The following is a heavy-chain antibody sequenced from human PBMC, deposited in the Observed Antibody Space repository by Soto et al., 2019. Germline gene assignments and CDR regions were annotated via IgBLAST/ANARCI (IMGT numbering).Heavy chain of an antibody. CDR3: ARDLLEGYGHARQPDY. D-gene: IGHD5-18*01. J-gene: IGHJ4*02. CDR1: GFTLRAYS. V-gene: IGHV3-21*06. Sequence: GGSLRLSCVASGFTLRAYSMSWVRQAPGQGLEWVSSITSSSTYIYYTRSVEGRFTMSRDDAKNSLHLQMNSLRAEDTAVYYCARDLLEGYGHARQPDYWGQGTLVTVSS. CDR2: ITSSSTYI.